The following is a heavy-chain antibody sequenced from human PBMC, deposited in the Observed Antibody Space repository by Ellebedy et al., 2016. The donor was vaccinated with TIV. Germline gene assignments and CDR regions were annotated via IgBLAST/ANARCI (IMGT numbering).Heavy chain of an antibody. V-gene: IGHV3-23*01. CDR3: ARLGYYDFWSGYVY. CDR1: GFTFSSYA. J-gene: IGHJ4*02. CDR2: ISGSGGST. D-gene: IGHD3-3*01. Sequence: GESLKISCAASGFTFSSYAMSWVRQAPGKGLEWVSAISGSGGSTYYADSVKGRFTISRDNAKNSLYLQMNSLRAEDTAVYYCARLGYYDFWSGYVYWGQGTLVTVSS.